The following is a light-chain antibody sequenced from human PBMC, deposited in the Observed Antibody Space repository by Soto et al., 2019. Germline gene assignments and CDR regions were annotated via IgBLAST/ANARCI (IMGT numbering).Light chain of an antibody. V-gene: IGKV3-15*01. CDR3: QQYNNWTQIT. CDR2: GAS. J-gene: IGKJ2*01. Sequence: EIVMTQSPATMSVSPGERATLSCRASQSVSSNLAWYQQKPGQAPRLLIYGASTRATGIPARFSGSGSGTNFTLTISILQSEDFAVDYCQQYNNWTQITFGQGTKLEIK. CDR1: QSVSSN.